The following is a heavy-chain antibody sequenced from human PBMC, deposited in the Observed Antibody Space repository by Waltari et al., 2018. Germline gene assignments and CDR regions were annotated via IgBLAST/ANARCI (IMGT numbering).Heavy chain of an antibody. CDR3: ARGSGPNWFDP. CDR1: GYTFPSYF. V-gene: IGHV1-46*01. CDR2: INPSGGST. J-gene: IGHJ5*02. Sequence: QVQLVQSGAEVKKPGASVKVSCKASGYTFPSYFMHGVRQAPGQGLEWMGIINPSGGSTSYAQKFQGRVTMTRDTSTSTVYMELSSLRSEDTAVYYCARGSGPNWFDPWGQGTLVTVSS. D-gene: IGHD3-3*01.